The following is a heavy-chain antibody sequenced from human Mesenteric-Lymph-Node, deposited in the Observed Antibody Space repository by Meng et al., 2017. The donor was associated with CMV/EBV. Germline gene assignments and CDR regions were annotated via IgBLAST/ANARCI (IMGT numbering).Heavy chain of an antibody. J-gene: IGHJ6*02. Sequence: SETLSLICTVSGGSTSSHYWSWSRQPTGKGLEWIGYNYYSGSANYNPPHKSRVTISVDTSKNQFYLKLSSVTAANTAVYYCASTWDFWSGYYGYYGMDAWGQGTTVTVSS. CDR2: NYYSGSA. V-gene: IGHV4-59*11. CDR1: GGSTSSHY. D-gene: IGHD3-3*01. CDR3: ASTWDFWSGYYGYYGMDA.